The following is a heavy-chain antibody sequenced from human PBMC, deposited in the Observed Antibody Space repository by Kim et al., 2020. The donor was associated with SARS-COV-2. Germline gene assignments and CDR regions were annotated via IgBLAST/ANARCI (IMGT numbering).Heavy chain of an antibody. CDR3: ATHYGSGSYYYFDY. J-gene: IGHJ4*02. D-gene: IGHD3-10*01. Sequence: KDRYTNTRDKSKTTLYLQMNSLRAEDTAVYYCATHYGSGSYYYFDYWGQGTLVTVSS. V-gene: IGHV3-23*01.